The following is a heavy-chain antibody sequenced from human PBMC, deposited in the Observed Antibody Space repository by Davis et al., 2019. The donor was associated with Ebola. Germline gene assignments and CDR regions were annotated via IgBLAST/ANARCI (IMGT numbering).Heavy chain of an antibody. CDR1: GFLFSTYS. CDR3: ARGTSLPGTDY. CDR2: ISSRSSTI. V-gene: IGHV3-48*04. J-gene: IGHJ4*02. D-gene: IGHD1-1*01. Sequence: GESLKITCAASGFLFSTYSMNWVRQAPGRGLEWVSYISSRSSTIYYADSVRGRFTISRDNANNSLFLQMNSLRAEDTAIYYCARGTSLPGTDYWGQGTQVTVSS.